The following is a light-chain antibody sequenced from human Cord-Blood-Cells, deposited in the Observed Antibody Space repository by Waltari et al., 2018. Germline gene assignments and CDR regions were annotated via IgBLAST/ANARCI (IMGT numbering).Light chain of an antibody. Sequence: DIQMTQSPSTLSASVGDRVTITCRASQSISSWLAWYQHKPGKAPKLLYYDASSLESGVPSRVSVSGSGTEFTLSIISLQPDDVATYYCQQDNSYYTFGQGTKLEIK. CDR3: QQDNSYYT. V-gene: IGKV1-5*01. CDR2: DAS. CDR1: QSISSW. J-gene: IGKJ2*01.